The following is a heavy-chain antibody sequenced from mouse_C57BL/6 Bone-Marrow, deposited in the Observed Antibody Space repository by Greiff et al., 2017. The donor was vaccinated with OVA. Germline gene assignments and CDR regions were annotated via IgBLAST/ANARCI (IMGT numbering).Heavy chain of an antibody. CDR3: TTDAVVAGMDY. CDR1: GFNIKDDY. D-gene: IGHD1-1*01. V-gene: IGHV14-4*01. Sequence: EVQRVESGAELVRPGASVKLSCTASGFNIKDDYMHWVKQRPEQGLEWIGWIDPENGDTEYASKFQGKATITADTSSNTAYLQLSSLTSEDTAVYYCTTDAVVAGMDYWGQGTSVTVSS. CDR2: IDPENGDT. J-gene: IGHJ4*01.